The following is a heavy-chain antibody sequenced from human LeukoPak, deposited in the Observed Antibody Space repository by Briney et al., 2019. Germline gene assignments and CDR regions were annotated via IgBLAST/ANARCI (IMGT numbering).Heavy chain of an antibody. CDR2: ISGSGGST. D-gene: IGHD3-22*01. V-gene: IGHV3-23*01. CDR1: GFTFSSYA. Sequence: PGGSLRLSCAASGFTFSSYAMSWVRQAPGKGLEWVSAISGSGGSTYYADSVEGRFTISRDNSKNTLLLQMNSLRAEDTAVYNCAKIATYYDSSPFDYWGQGTLVTVSS. J-gene: IGHJ4*02. CDR3: AKIATYYDSSPFDY.